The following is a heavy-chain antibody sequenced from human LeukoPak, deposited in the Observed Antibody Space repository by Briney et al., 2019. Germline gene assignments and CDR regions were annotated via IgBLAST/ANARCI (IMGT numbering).Heavy chain of an antibody. D-gene: IGHD3-16*01. CDR1: GDSISSYF. CDR2: VCYNGTT. CDR3: ATSGGFNSPRHY. J-gene: IGHJ4*02. Sequence: PETLSLTCSVSGDSISSYFWAWIRQPPGKGLEWIGHVCYNGTTNYNPSLRNRVAISIDTSKNQFSLKLNSATAADTAVYYCATSGGFNSPRHYWGQGTLVTVSS. V-gene: IGHV4-59*01.